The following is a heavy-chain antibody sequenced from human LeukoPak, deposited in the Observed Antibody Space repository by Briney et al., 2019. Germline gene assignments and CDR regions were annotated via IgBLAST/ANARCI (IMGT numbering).Heavy chain of an antibody. CDR1: GYTFTSYG. CDR3: ARLGPGGSVPAAMLTSMDY. D-gene: IGHD2-2*01. J-gene: IGHJ4*02. V-gene: IGHV1-2*02. CDR2: INPNSGGT. Sequence: GASVKVSCKASGYTFTSYGISWVRQAPGQGLEWMGWINPNSGGTNYAQKFQGRVTMTRDTSISTAYMELSRLRSDDTAVYYCARLGPGGSVPAAMLTSMDYWGQGTLVTVSS.